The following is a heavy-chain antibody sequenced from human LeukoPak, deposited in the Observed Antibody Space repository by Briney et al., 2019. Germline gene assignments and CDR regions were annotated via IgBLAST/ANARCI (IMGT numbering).Heavy chain of an antibody. J-gene: IGHJ6*03. CDR1: GFTFSSYG. V-gene: IGHV3-30*18. CDR2: ISYDGSNK. CDR3: AKTGDQHYYMDV. D-gene: IGHD7-27*01. Sequence: GGSLRLSCAASGFTFSSYGMHWVRQAPGKGLEWVAVISYDGSNKYYADSVKGRFTISRDNSKNTLYLQMNSLRAEDTAVYYCAKTGDQHYYMDVWGKGTTVTVSS.